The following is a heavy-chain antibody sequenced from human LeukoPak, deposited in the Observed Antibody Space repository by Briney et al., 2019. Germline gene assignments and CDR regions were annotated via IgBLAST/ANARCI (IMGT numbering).Heavy chain of an antibody. CDR1: GYTFTGYY. V-gene: IGHV1-2*02. D-gene: IGHD3-22*01. CDR2: INPNSGGT. CDR3: ARATIYDSSGYYPYPYYFDY. Sequence: ASVKVSCKASGYTFTGYYMHWVRQAPGQGLEWMGWINPNSGGTNYAQKFQGRVTMTRDTSISTAYMELSSLRSEDTAVYYCARATIYDSSGYYPYPYYFDYWGQGTLVTVSS. J-gene: IGHJ4*02.